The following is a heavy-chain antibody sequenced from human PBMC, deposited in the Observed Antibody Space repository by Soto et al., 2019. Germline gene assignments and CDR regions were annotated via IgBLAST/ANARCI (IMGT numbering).Heavy chain of an antibody. J-gene: IGHJ5*02. CDR1: GYTFTSYY. CDR3: ARDPGYYDFWSGYSPGWFDP. Sequence: QVQLVQSGAEVKKPGASVKVSCKASGYTFTSYYMHWVRQAPGQGLEWMGIINPSGGSTSYAQKFQGRVTMTRDTSTSTVYMELSSLRSEDTAVYYCARDPGYYDFWSGYSPGWFDPWGRGTLVTVSS. D-gene: IGHD3-3*01. CDR2: INPSGGST. V-gene: IGHV1-46*01.